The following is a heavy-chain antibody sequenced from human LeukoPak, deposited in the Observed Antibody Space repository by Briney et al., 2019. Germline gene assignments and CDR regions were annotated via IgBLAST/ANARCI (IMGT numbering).Heavy chain of an antibody. D-gene: IGHD6-19*01. CDR1: GYTFTGYY. CDR3: ARDLIAVAGTDFGY. Sequence: ASVKVSCKASGYTFTGYYMHWVRQAPGEGLEWMGWTNPNSGGTNYAQKFQGRVTMTRDTSISTAYMELSRLRSDDTAVYYCARDLIAVAGTDFGYWGQGTLVTVSS. V-gene: IGHV1-2*02. CDR2: TNPNSGGT. J-gene: IGHJ4*02.